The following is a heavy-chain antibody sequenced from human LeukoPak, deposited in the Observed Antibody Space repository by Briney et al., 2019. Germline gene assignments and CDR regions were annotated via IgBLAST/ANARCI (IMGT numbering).Heavy chain of an antibody. V-gene: IGHV3-74*03. CDR2: INSDGSST. Sequence: GGSLRLSWAASGXTFSKAWMSWVRQAPGKGLEWVVRINSDGSSTKYADSVKGRFTISRDNATNTLYVQMNNLRAEDTAVYYCARVDPKAPGDYSWGRGTLVTVSS. J-gene: IGHJ4*02. D-gene: IGHD2-2*03. CDR1: GXTFSKAW. CDR3: ARVDPKAPGDYS.